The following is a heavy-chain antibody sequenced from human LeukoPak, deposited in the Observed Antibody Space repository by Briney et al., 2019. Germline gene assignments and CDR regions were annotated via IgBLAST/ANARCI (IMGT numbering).Heavy chain of an antibody. CDR3: ARGAYYYDSSGYNRFDY. Sequence: SVKVSCKASGGTFSSYAISWVRQAPGQGLEWMGRIIPIFGTANYAQKFQGRVTITTDESTSTAYMELSSVRSEDTAVYYCARGAYYYDSSGYNRFDYWGQGTLVTVSS. D-gene: IGHD3-22*01. CDR2: IIPIFGTA. CDR1: GGTFSSYA. V-gene: IGHV1-69*05. J-gene: IGHJ4*02.